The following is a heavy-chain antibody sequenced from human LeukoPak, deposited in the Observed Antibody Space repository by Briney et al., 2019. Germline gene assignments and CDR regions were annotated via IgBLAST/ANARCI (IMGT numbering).Heavy chain of an antibody. CDR1: GGSICAYF. J-gene: IGHJ4*02. CDR2: IYNSGSA. D-gene: IGHD6-13*01. CDR3: AREATVGTGGFDY. V-gene: IGHV4-59*01. Sequence: SETLSMISTMSGGSICAYFVSGIRQPPGKGLEWIGYIYNSGSANYNPSLQSRVTILIDTSKKQFSLKVSSVTAADTAVYYCAREATVGTGGFDYWGQGTLVTVSS.